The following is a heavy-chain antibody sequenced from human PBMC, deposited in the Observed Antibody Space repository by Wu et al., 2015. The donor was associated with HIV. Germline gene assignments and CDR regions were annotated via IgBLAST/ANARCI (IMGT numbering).Heavy chain of an antibody. D-gene: IGHD4-17*01. CDR1: GYRFTGYY. J-gene: IGHJ6*02. Sequence: VLLVQSGAEVRKPGASVKVSCKASGYRFTGYYMHWVQQAPGKGLEWMGLVDPEDGETIYAEKFQGRVTITADTSTDTAYMELSSLRSEDTAVYYCATDTTDGDYRRNGMDVWGQGTTVTVSS. V-gene: IGHV1-69-2*01. CDR2: VDPEDGET. CDR3: ATDTTDGDYRRNGMDV.